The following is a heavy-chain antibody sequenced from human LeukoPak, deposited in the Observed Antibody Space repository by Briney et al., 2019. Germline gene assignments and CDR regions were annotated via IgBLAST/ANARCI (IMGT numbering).Heavy chain of an antibody. CDR1: GDSISTSSYY. CDR3: ARADVIAIFDY. V-gene: IGHV4-39*07. J-gene: IGHJ4*02. D-gene: IGHD2/OR15-2a*01. CDR2: IYYSGST. Sequence: SETLSLTCSVSGDSISTSSYYWGWIRQPPGKGLEWIGTIYYSGSTYYNPSLTSRVTISVDTSKNQFSLKLSSVTAADTAVYYCARADVIAIFDYWGQGTLVTVSS.